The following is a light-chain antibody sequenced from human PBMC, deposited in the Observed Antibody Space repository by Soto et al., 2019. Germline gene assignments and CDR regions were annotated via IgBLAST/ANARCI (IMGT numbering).Light chain of an antibody. V-gene: IGLV2-14*01. CDR2: DVS. CDR1: SSDVGGYNY. Sequence: LAQPASVSGSPGQSITTSCTGTSSDVGGYNYVSWYQQHPGKAPKLMIYDVSNRPSGVSNRFSGSKSGNTASLTISGLQAEDEADYYCSSYTSSSTVVFGGGTKVTVL. J-gene: IGLJ2*01. CDR3: SSYTSSSTVV.